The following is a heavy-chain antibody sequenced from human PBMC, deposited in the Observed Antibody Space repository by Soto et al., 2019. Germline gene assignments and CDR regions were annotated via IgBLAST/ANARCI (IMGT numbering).Heavy chain of an antibody. J-gene: IGHJ3*02. Sequence: EVQLEESGGDLVQPGGSLRLSCEASGFTLSAYWMTWVRQAPGKGLEWVANINRDGSKKSYLDSVGLPFIISRDNVGNSMDHQLERLGADDTALKYCARDVAPGSSSLYLDAFDIWGQGTRVMVSS. D-gene: IGHD6-13*01. CDR2: INRDGSKK. V-gene: IGHV3-7*05. CDR3: ARDVAPGSSSLYLDAFDI. CDR1: GFTLSAYW.